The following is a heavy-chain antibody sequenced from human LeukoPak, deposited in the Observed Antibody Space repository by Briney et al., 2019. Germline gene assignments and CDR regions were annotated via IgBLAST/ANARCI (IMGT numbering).Heavy chain of an antibody. CDR3: AREACGGDCFPIN. CDR1: GGSISSYY. D-gene: IGHD2-21*02. J-gene: IGHJ4*02. Sequence: PSETLSLTCTVSGGSISSYYWSWIRQPPGKGLEWIGYIYYSGSTNYNPSLKSRVTISVDTSKNQFSLKLSSVTAADTAVYYCAREACGGDCFPINWGQGTLVTVSS. V-gene: IGHV4-59*01. CDR2: IYYSGST.